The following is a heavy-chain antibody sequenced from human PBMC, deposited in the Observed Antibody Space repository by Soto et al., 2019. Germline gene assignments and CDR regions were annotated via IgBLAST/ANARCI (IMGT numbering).Heavy chain of an antibody. CDR2: TIPIFGTA. V-gene: IGHV1-69*12. CDR1: GGTFSSYA. D-gene: IGHD4-17*01. J-gene: IGHJ4*02. CDR3: ARDMEAYGDYISGY. Sequence: QVQLVQSGAEVKKPGSSVKVSCKASGGTFSSYAISWVRQAPGQGLEWMGGTIPIFGTAMYSQKFQGRVTITADESTSTAYMELRSLRSEDTAVYYCARDMEAYGDYISGYWGQGTPATVSS.